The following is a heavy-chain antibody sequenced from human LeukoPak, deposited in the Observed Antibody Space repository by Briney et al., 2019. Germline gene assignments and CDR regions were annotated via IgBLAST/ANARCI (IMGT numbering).Heavy chain of an antibody. V-gene: IGHV3-74*01. CDR2: LNSDGSIT. Sequence: PGGSLRLSCAASGLNYSSHWMHWVRQAPGKGLVWVSRLNSDGSITTYADSAQGRFTISRDNAKNTLYLQMNSLRVEDTAVYYCARDYNWNPPDYWGQGTLVTVSS. J-gene: IGHJ4*02. CDR1: GLNYSSHW. D-gene: IGHD1-1*01. CDR3: ARDYNWNPPDY.